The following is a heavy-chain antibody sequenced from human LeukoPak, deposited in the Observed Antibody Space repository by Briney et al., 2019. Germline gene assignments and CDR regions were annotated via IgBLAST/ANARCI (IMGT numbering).Heavy chain of an antibody. CDR3: ASRRFLRLARDMDV. CDR1: GYSITTSF. CDR2: VHFSGNT. J-gene: IGHJ6*03. Sequence: SETLSLTCTVSGYSITTSFWSWVRQSPGKAPEWIGYVHFSGNTNYNPSLKSRVTISVDTSKNQFSLHLRSVTAADTAVYYCASRRFLRLARDMDVWGKGTTVTVSS. V-gene: IGHV4-59*12. D-gene: IGHD3-3*01.